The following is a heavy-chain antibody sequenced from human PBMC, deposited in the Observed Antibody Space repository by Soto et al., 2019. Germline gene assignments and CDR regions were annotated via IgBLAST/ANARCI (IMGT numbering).Heavy chain of an antibody. Sequence: GSLRLSCAASGFTFSSYSMNWVRQAPGKGLEWVSSISSSSSYIYYADSVKGRFTISRDNAKNSLYLQMNSLRAEDTAVYYCARDSGYDFAFDIWGQGTMVTVSS. J-gene: IGHJ3*02. CDR1: GFTFSSYS. CDR2: ISSSSSYI. CDR3: ARDSGYDFAFDI. D-gene: IGHD5-12*01. V-gene: IGHV3-21*01.